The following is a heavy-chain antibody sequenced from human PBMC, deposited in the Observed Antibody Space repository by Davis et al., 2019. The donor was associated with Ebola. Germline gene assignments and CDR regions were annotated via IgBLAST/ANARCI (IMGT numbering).Heavy chain of an antibody. V-gene: IGHV3-48*02. CDR3: ARGGGGGLLDDY. D-gene: IGHD3-16*01. Sequence: PGGSLRLSCAASGLTFTRYSMNWVRQAPGKGLEWVSYIGPSSSTIYYADSVKGRFAISRDNAKNSLYLQMNSLRDEDTAVYYCARGGGGGLLDDYWGQGTLVTVSS. J-gene: IGHJ4*02. CDR1: GLTFTRYS. CDR2: IGPSSSTI.